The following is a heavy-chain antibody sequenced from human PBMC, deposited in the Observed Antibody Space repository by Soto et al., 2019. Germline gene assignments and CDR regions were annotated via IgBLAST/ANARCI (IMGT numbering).Heavy chain of an antibody. J-gene: IGHJ6*02. CDR1: GFTFSNYG. V-gene: IGHV3-30*03. CDR2: IAYDGRDK. D-gene: IGHD3-16*01. CDR3: ARAFVSWRLDYYALDV. Sequence: QVQLVESGGGVVQPGRSLRLSCAASGFTFSNYGMHWVRQAPGKGLERVALIAYDGRDKYYAHSVKGRSTIYRENFKKTLDLQMNRLRPEDMALYYCARAFVSWRLDYYALDVWGQGTTVTVSS.